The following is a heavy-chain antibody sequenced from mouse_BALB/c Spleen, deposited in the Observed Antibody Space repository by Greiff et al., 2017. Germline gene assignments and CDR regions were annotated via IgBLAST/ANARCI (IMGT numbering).Heavy chain of an antibody. J-gene: IGHJ1*01. V-gene: IGHV5-9-3*01. CDR2: ISSGGSYT. CDR3: ARGESFDV. CDR1: GFTFSSYA. Sequence: EVNVVESGGGLVKPGGSLKLSCAASGFTFSSYAMSWVRQTPEKRLEWVATISSGGSYTYYPDSVKGRFTISRDNAKNTLYLQMSSLRSEDTAMYYCARGESFDVWGAGTTVTVSS.